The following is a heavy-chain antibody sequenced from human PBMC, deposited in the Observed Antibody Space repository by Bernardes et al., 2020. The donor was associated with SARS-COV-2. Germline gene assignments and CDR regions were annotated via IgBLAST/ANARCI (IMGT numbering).Heavy chain of an antibody. V-gene: IGHV3-23*01. CDR1: GFTFSQYA. D-gene: IGHD3-10*01. CDR2: ISGGSLNT. J-gene: IGHJ4*02. CDR3: GKPPREGYYFGSQMMVDE. Sequence: GGSLRLSCAASGFTFSQYAMSWVRQAPGKGLEWVSAISGGSLNTYYADSVKGRFIISRDNSKNTLYLQMSSLRAEDTAVYYCGKPPREGYYFGSQMMVDEWGQGTLVTVSS.